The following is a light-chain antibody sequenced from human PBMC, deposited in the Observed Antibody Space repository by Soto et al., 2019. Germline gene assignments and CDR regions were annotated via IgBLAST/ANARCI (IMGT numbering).Light chain of an antibody. Sequence: QSALTQPASVSGSPGQSITISCTGTSSDVGGYNYVSWYQQHPDKAPKLMIYEVSNRPSGVSNRFSGSKSGNTASLTISGLQAEDEADYYCSSYTISGALVFGTGTKLTVL. CDR3: SSYTISGALV. V-gene: IGLV2-14*01. CDR2: EVS. J-gene: IGLJ1*01. CDR1: SSDVGGYNY.